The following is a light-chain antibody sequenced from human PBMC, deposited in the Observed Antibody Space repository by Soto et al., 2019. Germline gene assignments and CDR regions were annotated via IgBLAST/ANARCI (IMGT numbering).Light chain of an antibody. Sequence: EIVMTQSPATLSVSPGEGATLSCRASQSLSSNNLAWYQQKPGQAPRLLIHGVSTRATGIPARFSGSGSGTEFTLTISSLQSEDFAVDYCQQYDNWPPWTFGQGTKVEIK. CDR2: GVS. J-gene: IGKJ1*01. V-gene: IGKV3-15*01. CDR1: QSLSSN. CDR3: QQYDNWPPWT.